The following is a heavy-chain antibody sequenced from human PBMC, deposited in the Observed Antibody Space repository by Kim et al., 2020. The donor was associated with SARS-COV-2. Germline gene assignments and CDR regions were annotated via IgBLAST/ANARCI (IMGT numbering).Heavy chain of an antibody. CDR2: ISSSSSYT. CDR3: ARVSIAAALHAFDI. V-gene: IGHV3-11*05. Sequence: GGSLRLSCAASGFTFSDYYMSWIRQAPGKGLESVSYISSSSSYTNYADSVKGRFTISRDNAKNSLYLQMNSLRAEDTAVYYCARVSIAAALHAFDIWGQGTMVTVSS. J-gene: IGHJ3*02. CDR1: GFTFSDYY. D-gene: IGHD6-13*01.